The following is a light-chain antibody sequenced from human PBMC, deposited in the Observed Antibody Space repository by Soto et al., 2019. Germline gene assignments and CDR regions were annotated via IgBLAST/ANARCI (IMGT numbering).Light chain of an antibody. J-gene: IGKJ3*01. V-gene: IGKV1-27*01. CDR2: AAS. CDR3: KKYVGDPLT. CDR1: QGISNY. Sequence: DIQMTQSPSSLSASVGDRVTITCRASQGISNYLAWYQQKPGKVPSLLIYAASTLQSGVPSRFSGSGSGTNFTNSISRLQAEDVGSYYCKKYVGDPLTVVPGAKVDIK.